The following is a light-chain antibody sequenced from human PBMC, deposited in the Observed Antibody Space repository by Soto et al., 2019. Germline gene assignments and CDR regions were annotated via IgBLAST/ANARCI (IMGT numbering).Light chain of an antibody. Sequence: QSALTQPASVSGSPGQSITISCTGTSSDVGSYNLVSWYQQHPGKAPKLIIYEATKRPSGVSDRFSGSKSGNTASLTISGLLAEDEADYYCCSYAGSRIVVFGGGTKLTVL. CDR1: SSDVGSYNL. CDR2: EAT. J-gene: IGLJ2*01. V-gene: IGLV2-23*01. CDR3: CSYAGSRIVV.